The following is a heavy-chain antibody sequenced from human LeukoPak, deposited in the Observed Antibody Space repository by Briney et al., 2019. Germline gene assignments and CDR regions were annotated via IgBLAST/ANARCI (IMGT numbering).Heavy chain of an antibody. V-gene: IGHV3-9*01. J-gene: IGHJ3*02. CDR3: AKDMAADTGQGDDAFDI. CDR2: ISWNSGSI. CDR1: GFTFANYA. D-gene: IGHD5-18*01. Sequence: GRSLRLSCAASGFTFANYAMHWVRQAPGKGLECVSGISWNSGSIGYADSVKGRLTISRDNVQKSLHLQMISLRAEDTALYYCAKDMAADTGQGDDAFDIWGQGTMVTVSS.